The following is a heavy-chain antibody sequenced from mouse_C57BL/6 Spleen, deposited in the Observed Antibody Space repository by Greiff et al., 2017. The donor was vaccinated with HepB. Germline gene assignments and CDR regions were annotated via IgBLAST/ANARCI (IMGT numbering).Heavy chain of an antibody. CDR2: ISSGGSYT. V-gene: IGHV5-6*01. CDR1: GFTFSSYG. CDR3: ARQEYKLDYFDY. J-gene: IGHJ2*01. Sequence: EVKLMESGGDLVKPGGSLKLSCAASGFTFSSYGMSWVRQTPDKRLEWVATISSGGSYTYYPDSVKGRFTISRDNAKNTLYLQMSSLKSEDTAMYYCARQEYKLDYFDYWGQGTTLTVSS. D-gene: IGHD1-3*01.